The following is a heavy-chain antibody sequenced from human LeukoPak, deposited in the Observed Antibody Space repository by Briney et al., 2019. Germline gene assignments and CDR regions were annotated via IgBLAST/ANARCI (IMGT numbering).Heavy chain of an antibody. D-gene: IGHD3-10*01. Sequence: GGSLRLSCAASGFTFSSYSMNWVRQVPGKGLEWVSSISSSSSYIYYADSVKGRFTISRDNAKNSLYLQMNSLRAEDTAMYYCARGGVRGIVFDYWGQGTLVTVSS. CDR1: GFTFSSYS. V-gene: IGHV3-21*01. CDR3: ARGGVRGIVFDY. J-gene: IGHJ4*02. CDR2: ISSSSSYI.